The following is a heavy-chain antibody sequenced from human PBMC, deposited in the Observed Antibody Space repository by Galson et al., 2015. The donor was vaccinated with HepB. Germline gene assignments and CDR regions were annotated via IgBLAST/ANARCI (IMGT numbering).Heavy chain of an antibody. CDR3: ARALYCGGDCYPQPTYYYYGMDV. D-gene: IGHD2-21*02. V-gene: IGHV3-30*14. Sequence: SLRLSCAASGFTFSSYAMHWVRQAPGKGLEWVAVISYDGSNKYYADSVKGRFTISRDNSKNTLYLQMGSLRAEDMAVYYCARALYCGGDCYPQPTYYYYGMDVWGQGTTVTVSS. J-gene: IGHJ6*02. CDR1: GFTFSSYA. CDR2: ISYDGSNK.